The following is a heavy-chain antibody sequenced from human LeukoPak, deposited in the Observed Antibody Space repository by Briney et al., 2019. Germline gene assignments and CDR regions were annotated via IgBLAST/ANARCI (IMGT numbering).Heavy chain of an antibody. Sequence: ASVTVSCKASGYTFTSYGISWVRQAPGQGLEWMGWISAYNGNTNYAQKLQGRVTMTTDTSTSTAYMELRSLRSDDTAVYYCTISQYDSVDYWGQGTLVTVSS. J-gene: IGHJ4*02. D-gene: IGHD1-1*01. V-gene: IGHV1-18*04. CDR3: TISQYDSVDY. CDR2: ISAYNGNT. CDR1: GYTFTSYG.